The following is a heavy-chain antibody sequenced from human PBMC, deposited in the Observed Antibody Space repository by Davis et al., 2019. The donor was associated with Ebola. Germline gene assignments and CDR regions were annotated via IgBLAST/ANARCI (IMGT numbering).Heavy chain of an antibody. J-gene: IGHJ4*02. CDR3: ARVGYDSSGYYLTYYFDY. D-gene: IGHD3-22*01. CDR1: GGSFSGYY. CDR2: INHSGST. V-gene: IGHV4-34*01. Sequence: SETLSLTCAVYGGSFSGYYWSWIRQPPGKGLEWIGEINHSGSTNYNPSLKSRVTISVDTSKNQFSLKLSSVTAADTAVYYCARVGYDSSGYYLTYYFDYWGQGTLVTVSS.